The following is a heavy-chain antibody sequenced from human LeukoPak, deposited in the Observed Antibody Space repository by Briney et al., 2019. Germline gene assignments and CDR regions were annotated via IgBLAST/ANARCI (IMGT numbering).Heavy chain of an antibody. V-gene: IGHV3-21*01. CDR2: ISSSSSYI. Sequence: GGSLRLSCAASGFTFSSYSMNWVRQAPGKGLEWVSSISSSSSYIYYADSVKGRFTISRDNAKNSLYLQMNSLRAEETAIYYFGRAVNGDLDYWGQGTLVTVSS. CDR1: GFTFSSYS. D-gene: IGHD4-17*01. CDR3: GRAVNGDLDY. J-gene: IGHJ4*02.